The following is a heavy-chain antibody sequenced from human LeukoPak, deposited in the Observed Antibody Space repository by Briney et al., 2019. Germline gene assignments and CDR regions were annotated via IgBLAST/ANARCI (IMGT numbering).Heavy chain of an antibody. CDR2: INPSGGST. Sequence: GASVKVSCKASGYTFTSYYMHWVRQAPGQGLEWMGIINPSGGSTSYAQKFQGRVTMTTDTSTSTAYMELRSLRSDDTAVYYCARDCSGGSCYFDYWGQGTLVTVSS. CDR1: GYTFTSYY. J-gene: IGHJ4*02. V-gene: IGHV1-46*01. CDR3: ARDCSGGSCYFDY. D-gene: IGHD2-15*01.